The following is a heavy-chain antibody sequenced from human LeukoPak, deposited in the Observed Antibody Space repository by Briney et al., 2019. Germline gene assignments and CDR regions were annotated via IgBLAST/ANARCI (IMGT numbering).Heavy chain of an antibody. Sequence: GGSLRLSCAASAFTFSDYYMSWIRQAPGKGLEWVSYISTSGSTIYYADSVKGRFTISRDNAKNSLYLQMNSLRAEDTAVYYCARYRTTPSSYFDYWGQGTLVTVSS. D-gene: IGHD1-14*01. CDR3: ARYRTTPSSYFDY. CDR2: ISTSGSTI. V-gene: IGHV3-11*04. J-gene: IGHJ4*02. CDR1: AFTFSDYY.